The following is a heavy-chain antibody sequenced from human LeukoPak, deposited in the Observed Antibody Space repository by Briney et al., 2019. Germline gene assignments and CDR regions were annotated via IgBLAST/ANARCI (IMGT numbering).Heavy chain of an antibody. J-gene: IGHJ4*02. V-gene: IGHV3-23*03. Sequence: PGGSLRLSCAASGFTFRNYAMSWVRQAPGKGLEWVSVIDRGGGPTYYGDSVKGRCTISRGNSKNTLYLQMNSLRAEDVAVYFCAKNSGYNWQYFFDYWGQGTLVTVSS. CDR1: GFTFRNYA. CDR2: IDRGGGPT. CDR3: AKNSGYNWQYFFDY. D-gene: IGHD6-25*01.